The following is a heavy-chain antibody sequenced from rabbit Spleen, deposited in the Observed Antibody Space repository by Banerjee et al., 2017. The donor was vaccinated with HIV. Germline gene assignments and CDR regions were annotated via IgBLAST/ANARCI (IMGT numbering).Heavy chain of an antibody. J-gene: IGHJ6*01. V-gene: IGHV1S40*01. Sequence: QSLEESGGDLVKPGASLTLTCTASGFSFSSGYYMCWVRQAPGKGLEWIACIYAGSSGTTYYASWAKGRFTISKTSSTTMTLQMTSLTVADRATYFCARDTGSSFSSYGMDLWGPGTLVTVS. D-gene: IGHD8-1*01. CDR2: IYAGSSGTT. CDR3: ARDTGSSFSSYGMDL. CDR1: GFSFSSGYY.